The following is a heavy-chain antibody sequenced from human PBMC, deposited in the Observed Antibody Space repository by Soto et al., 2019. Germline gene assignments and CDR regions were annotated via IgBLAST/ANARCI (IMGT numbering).Heavy chain of an antibody. Sequence: EVQLVDSGGGLVQPGGSLRLSCAASGFIFSNYVMSWVRQAPGKGLEWVSSISDSGGTSYYADSVKGRFTISRDNSKNMLYLQMNSLRAEDTAIDYCAKRPRALLTFDYWGQGTLVTVSS. CDR1: GFIFSNYV. CDR2: ISDSGGTS. J-gene: IGHJ4*02. V-gene: IGHV3-23*04. CDR3: AKRPRALLTFDY. D-gene: IGHD1-26*01.